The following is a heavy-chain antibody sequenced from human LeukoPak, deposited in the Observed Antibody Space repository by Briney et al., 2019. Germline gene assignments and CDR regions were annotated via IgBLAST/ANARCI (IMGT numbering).Heavy chain of an antibody. CDR2: ISGSGGST. D-gene: IGHD1-26*01. CDR3: AKDPYSGSYYKYFQH. Sequence: PGGSLRLSCAASGFTFSDYYMTWIRLAPGKGLEWVSGISGSGGSTYYADSVKGRFTISRDNSKNTLYLQMNSLRAEDTAVYYCAKDPYSGSYYKYFQHWGQGTLVTVSS. J-gene: IGHJ1*01. CDR1: GFTFSDYY. V-gene: IGHV3-23*01.